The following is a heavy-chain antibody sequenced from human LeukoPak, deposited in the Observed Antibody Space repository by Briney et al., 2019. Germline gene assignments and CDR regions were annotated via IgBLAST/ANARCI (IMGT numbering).Heavy chain of an antibody. D-gene: IGHD6-19*01. J-gene: IGHJ3*02. Sequence: SETLSLTCTVSGGSISSSNYYWGWIRQPPGKGLEWIGSIYYSGSTYYNPSLKGRVTISVDRSKNQFSLKLSSVTAADTAVYYCARGPIAVAGFDAFDIWGQGTMVTVSS. CDR2: IYYSGST. CDR3: ARGPIAVAGFDAFDI. V-gene: IGHV4-39*07. CDR1: GGSISSSNYY.